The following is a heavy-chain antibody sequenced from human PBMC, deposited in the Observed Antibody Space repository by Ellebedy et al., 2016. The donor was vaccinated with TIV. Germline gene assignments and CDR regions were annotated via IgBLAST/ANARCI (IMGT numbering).Heavy chain of an antibody. CDR2: INHSGST. V-gene: IGHV4-34*01. D-gene: IGHD4-23*01. CDR3: ARGYGGNSGNNWFDP. CDR1: GGSFSGYY. J-gene: IGHJ5*02. Sequence: SETLSLXXAVYGGSFSGYYWSWIRQPPGKGLEWIGEINHSGSTNYNPSLKSRVTISVDTSKNQFSLKLSSVTAADTAVYYCARGYGGNSGNNWFDPWGQGTLVTVSS.